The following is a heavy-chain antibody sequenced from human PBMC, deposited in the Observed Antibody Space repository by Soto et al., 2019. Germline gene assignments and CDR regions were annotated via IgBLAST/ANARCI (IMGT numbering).Heavy chain of an antibody. CDR2: IYWDADK. Sequence: QITLKESGPTLVKPTQTLTLTCTFSGFSLSTSGVGVGWIRQPPGEALEWLALIYWDADKRYSPSLKSRLTITKDTSKNLVVLTMTNLDPVDTATYYCAHSPYYDFWSGSKYFQQWGQGTLVTVSS. D-gene: IGHD3-3*01. V-gene: IGHV2-5*02. CDR1: GFSLSTSGVG. CDR3: AHSPYYDFWSGSKYFQQ. J-gene: IGHJ1*01.